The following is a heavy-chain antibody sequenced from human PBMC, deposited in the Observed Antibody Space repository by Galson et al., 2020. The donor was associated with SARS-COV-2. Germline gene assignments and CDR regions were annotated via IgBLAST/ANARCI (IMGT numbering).Heavy chain of an antibody. Sequence: SETLSLTCTVSGGSVNSSSDYWSWIRQPAGKGLEWIGRVYISGRTNYNPSLKRRVSISVDTSKNQLSLKLSSVTAADTAVYYCARETGAVGYYYYYYGMDVWGQGTTVTVSS. V-gene: IGHV4-61*02. J-gene: IGHJ6*02. CDR1: GGSVNSSSDY. D-gene: IGHD1-26*01. CDR2: VYISGRT. CDR3: ARETGAVGYYYYYYGMDV.